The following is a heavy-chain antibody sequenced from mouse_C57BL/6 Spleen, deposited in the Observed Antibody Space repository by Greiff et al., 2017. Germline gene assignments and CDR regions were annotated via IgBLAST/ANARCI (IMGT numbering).Heavy chain of an antibody. CDR2: INPSNGGT. V-gene: IGHV1-53*01. CDR1: GYTFTSYW. CDR3: ARGWCSSFYAMDY. D-gene: IGHD1-1*01. Sequence: VQLQQPGTELVKPGASVKLSCKASGYTFTSYWMHWVKQRPGQGLEWIGNINPSNGGTNYNEKFKSKATLTVDKSSSTAYMQLSSLTSEDSAVYYCARGWCSSFYAMDYWGQGTSVTVSS. J-gene: IGHJ4*01.